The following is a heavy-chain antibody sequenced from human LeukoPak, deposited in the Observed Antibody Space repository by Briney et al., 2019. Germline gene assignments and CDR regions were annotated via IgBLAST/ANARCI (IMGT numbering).Heavy chain of an antibody. CDR3: AELGITMIGGV. J-gene: IGHJ6*04. V-gene: IGHV3-21*01. Sequence: GGSLRLSCAGSGFTFSTYTMSWVRQAPGKGLEWVSSISSSGRKIYYADSVKGRFTISRDNAKNSLYLQMNSLRAEDTAGYYCAELGITMIGGVWGKGTTVTISS. CDR1: GFTFSTYT. D-gene: IGHD3-10*02. CDR2: ISSSGRKI.